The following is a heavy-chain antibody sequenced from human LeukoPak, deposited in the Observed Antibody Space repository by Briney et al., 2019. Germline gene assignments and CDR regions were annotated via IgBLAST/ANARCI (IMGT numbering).Heavy chain of an antibody. J-gene: IGHJ5*02. CDR2: VNHSGST. CDR3: AREYCSSTSCYAKAKNWFDP. D-gene: IGHD2-2*01. CDR1: GGSFSGYY. V-gene: IGHV4-34*01. Sequence: PSETLSLTCAAYGGSFSGYYWSWIRQPPGKGLEWIGEVNHSGSTNYNPSLKSRVTISVDTSKNQFSLKLSSVTAADTAVYYCAREYCSSTSCYAKAKNWFDPWGQGTLVTVSS.